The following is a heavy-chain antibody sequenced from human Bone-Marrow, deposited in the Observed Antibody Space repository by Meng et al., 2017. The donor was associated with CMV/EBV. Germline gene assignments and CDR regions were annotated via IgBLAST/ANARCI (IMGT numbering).Heavy chain of an antibody. CDR1: GGTFSSYA. CDR2: IIPIFGTA. D-gene: IGHD5-24*01. J-gene: IGHJ3*02. V-gene: IGHV1-69*05. CDR3: ASPRGVATITRNAFEI. Sequence: SVKVSCKASGGTFSSYAISWVRQAPGQGLEWMGGIIPIFGTANYAQKFQGRVTITTDESTSTAYMELSSLRSEDTAVYYCASPRGVATITRNAFEIWGQGPMFTFS.